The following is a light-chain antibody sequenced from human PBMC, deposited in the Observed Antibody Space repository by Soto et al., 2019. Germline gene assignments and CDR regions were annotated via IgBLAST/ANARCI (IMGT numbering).Light chain of an antibody. CDR2: GNS. Sequence: QSVLTQPPSVSGAPGQRVTISCTGSSSNIGAGYDVHWYLQFPGTAPKLLIHGNSNRPSGVPDRFSGSKSGTSASLAITGXXXXXXXXXYCQSYDSSLSAYVFGTGTKVTVL. V-gene: IGLV1-40*01. CDR1: SSNIGAGYD. J-gene: IGLJ1*01. CDR3: QSYDSSLSAYV.